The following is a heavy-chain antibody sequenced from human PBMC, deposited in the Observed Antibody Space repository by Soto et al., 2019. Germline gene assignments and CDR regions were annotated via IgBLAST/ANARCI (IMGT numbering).Heavy chain of an antibody. Sequence: GGSLRLSCAASGFTFSSYSMNWVRQAPGKGLEWVSSISSSSSYIYYADSVKGRFTISRDNAKNSLYLQMNSLRAEDTAVYYCARETLGYSYGYCSGGSCYGEDGGFDYWGQGTLVTVSS. V-gene: IGHV3-21*01. J-gene: IGHJ4*02. CDR2: ISSSSSYI. CDR3: ARETLGYSYGYCSGGSCYGEDGGFDY. CDR1: GFTFSSYS. D-gene: IGHD2-15*01.